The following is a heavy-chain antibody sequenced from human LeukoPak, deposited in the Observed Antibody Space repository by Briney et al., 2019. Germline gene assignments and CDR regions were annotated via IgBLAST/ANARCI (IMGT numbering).Heavy chain of an antibody. CDR2: IIPIFGTA. CDR1: GGTFSSYA. V-gene: IGHV1-69*01. D-gene: IGHD3-22*01. J-gene: IGHJ4*02. Sequence: GSSVKVSCKASGGTFSSYAISWVRQALGQGLEWMGGIIPIFGTANYAQKFQGRVTITADESTSTAYMELSSLRSEDTAVYYCAREFPAYDSSGYYSSQYFDYWGQGTLVTVSS. CDR3: AREFPAYDSSGYYSSQYFDY.